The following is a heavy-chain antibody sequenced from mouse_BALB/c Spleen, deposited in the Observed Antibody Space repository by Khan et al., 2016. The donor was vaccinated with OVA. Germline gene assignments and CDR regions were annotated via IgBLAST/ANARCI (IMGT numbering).Heavy chain of an antibody. V-gene: IGHV1-5*01. J-gene: IGHJ3*01. CDR3: TRGGYSSFAY. CDR2: ILPGNSKT. D-gene: IGHD2-12*01. Sequence: VRLQQSGTVLARPGSSVKMSCKTTGYRFTNYLIQWVKQRPGQGLEWIGDILPGNSKTTYNQKFKDKATLTADTSASTAYMELSSLTNEDFAVYYCTRGGYSSFAYWGQGTLVTVSA. CDR1: GYRFTNYL.